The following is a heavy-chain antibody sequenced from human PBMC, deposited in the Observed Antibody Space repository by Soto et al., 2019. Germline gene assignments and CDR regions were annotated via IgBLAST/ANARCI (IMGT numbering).Heavy chain of an antibody. CDR1: GFTVSSIY. J-gene: IGHJ2*01. CDR3: AGPSSGWSAHTGPGYFDL. CDR2: IYSGGST. V-gene: IGHV3-53*02. Sequence: EVQLVETGGGLIQPGGSLRLSCAASGFTVSSIYMSWVRQAPGKGLEWVSVIYSGGSTYYADSVKGRFTISRDNSKNTLYLQMNSLRAEDTAVYYCAGPSSGWSAHTGPGYFDLWGRGTLVTVSS. D-gene: IGHD6-19*01.